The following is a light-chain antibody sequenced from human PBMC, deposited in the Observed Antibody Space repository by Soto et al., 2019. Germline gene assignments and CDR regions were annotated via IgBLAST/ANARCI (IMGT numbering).Light chain of an antibody. CDR2: GAS. J-gene: IGKJ1*01. CDR1: QSITNN. Sequence: EIVLTQSPDTLSLSPGERATFSCRATQSITNNYVAWYQHKPGQAPRLLIYGASRRATGIPDRISGSGSGTEFTLTISSLQSEDFAVYYCQQYDNWPRTFGQGTKVEIK. V-gene: IGKV3D-15*01. CDR3: QQYDNWPRT.